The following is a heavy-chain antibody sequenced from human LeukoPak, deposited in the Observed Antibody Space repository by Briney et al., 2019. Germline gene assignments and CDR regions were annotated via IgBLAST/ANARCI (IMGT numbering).Heavy chain of an antibody. CDR3: ARVRIGYQLLLYFDY. Sequence: SETLSLTCTVSGGSISSSSYYWGWIRQPPGKGLEWIGSIYYSGSTYYNPSLKSRVTISVDTSKNQFSLKLSSVTAADTAVYYCARVRIGYQLLLYFDYWGQGTLVTVSS. CDR1: GGSISSSSYY. CDR2: IYYSGST. V-gene: IGHV4-39*07. J-gene: IGHJ4*02. D-gene: IGHD2-2*01.